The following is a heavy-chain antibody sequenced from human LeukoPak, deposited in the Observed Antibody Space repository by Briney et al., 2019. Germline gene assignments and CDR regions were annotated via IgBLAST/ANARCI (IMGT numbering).Heavy chain of an antibody. CDR2: ITPSGGT. CDR1: GYTFTTYA. Sequence: ASVKVSCKASGYTFTTYAMHWVRQAPGQGLEWMGWITPSGGTNYPQKFQGRVAITRDTSITTAYMNLSRLTSDDTAVYYCARDRYGDGFAHFDYWGQGALVTVSS. J-gene: IGHJ4*02. CDR3: ARDRYGDGFAHFDY. D-gene: IGHD5-24*01. V-gene: IGHV1-2*02.